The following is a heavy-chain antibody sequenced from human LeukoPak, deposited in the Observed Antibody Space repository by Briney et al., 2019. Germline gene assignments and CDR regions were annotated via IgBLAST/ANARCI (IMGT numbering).Heavy chain of an antibody. CDR3: ARDIGHNSGMDV. V-gene: IGHV3-7*01. Sequence: GGSLRLSCAASGFTFSSYWMSWVRQAPGKGLQWVANINQDGSEKYYVDSVKGRFTISRDNAENTLNLQMNSLRAEDTAVYFCARDIGHNSGMDVWGQGTTVTVSS. J-gene: IGHJ6*02. CDR2: INQDGSEK. D-gene: IGHD2/OR15-2a*01. CDR1: GFTFSSYW.